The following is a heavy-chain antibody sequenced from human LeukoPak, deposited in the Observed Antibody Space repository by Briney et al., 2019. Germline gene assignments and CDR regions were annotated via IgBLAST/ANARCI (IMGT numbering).Heavy chain of an antibody. D-gene: IGHD4-17*01. CDR1: GGSISIGGYS. J-gene: IGHJ4*02. CDR3: ARGYGDFFIDY. Sequence: SETLSLTCAVSGGSISIGGYSWSWIRQPPGKGLEWIGYIYHSGSTYYNPSLKSRVTISVDRSKNQFSLKLSSATAADTAVYYCARGYGDFFIDYWGQGTLVTVSS. V-gene: IGHV4-30-2*01. CDR2: IYHSGST.